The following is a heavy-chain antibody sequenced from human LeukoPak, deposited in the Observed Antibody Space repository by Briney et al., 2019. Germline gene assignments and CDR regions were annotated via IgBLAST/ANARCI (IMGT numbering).Heavy chain of an antibody. D-gene: IGHD3-10*01. CDR3: AKNPAENYYKAFYYSDY. CDR2: ISSSGGST. Sequence: GGSLRLSCAASGFTFSTYAMTWVRQAPGKGLEWVSAISSSGGSTYYADSVKGRFTISRDNSKNTLSLQMNSLRAEDAAVYSCAKNPAENYYKAFYYSDYWGQGTLVTVSS. V-gene: IGHV3-23*01. J-gene: IGHJ4*02. CDR1: GFTFSTYA.